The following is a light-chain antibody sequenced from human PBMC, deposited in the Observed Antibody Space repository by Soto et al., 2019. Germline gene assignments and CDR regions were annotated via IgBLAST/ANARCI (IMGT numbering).Light chain of an antibody. J-gene: IGKJ1*01. Sequence: DIVMTQSPDSLAVSLGERATINCKSSQSVLYSSNNKNYLTWYQQKPGQPPKLLIYWASTRESGVPDRFSGRGSWTDFSLTISSLQAEDEAVYSCQQYYSTPWTFGQGTKVEIK. CDR2: WAS. CDR1: QSVLYSSNNKNY. V-gene: IGKV4-1*01. CDR3: QQYYSTPWT.